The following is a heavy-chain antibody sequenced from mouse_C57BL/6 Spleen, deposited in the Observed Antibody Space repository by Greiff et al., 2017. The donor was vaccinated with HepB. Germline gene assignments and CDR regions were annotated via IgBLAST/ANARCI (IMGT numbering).Heavy chain of an antibody. J-gene: IGHJ2*01. V-gene: IGHV1-26*01. CDR2: INPNNGGT. CDR3: ARGSSYKDY. CDR1: GYTFTDYY. Sequence: VQLQQSGPELVKPGASVKISCKASGYTFTDYYMNWVKQSHGKSLEWIGDINPNNGGTSYNQKFKGKATLTVDKSSSTAYMKLRSLTSEDSAVYYCARGSSYKDYWGQGTTLTVSS. D-gene: IGHD1-1*01.